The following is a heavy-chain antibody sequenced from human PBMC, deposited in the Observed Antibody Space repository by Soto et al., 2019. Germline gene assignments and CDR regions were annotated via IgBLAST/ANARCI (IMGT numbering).Heavy chain of an antibody. J-gene: IGHJ4*02. CDR1: GFTVSTKY. Sequence: EVQLVGAGGGLVQPGGSLRLSCAASGFTVSTKYMSWVRQAPGKGLEWVSVIYSGGSTFYADSVRGRFTISRDNCKNTVNLQMNSLRAEDTAVYYCARDPWAADYWGQGTLVTVSS. V-gene: IGHV3-66*01. CDR3: ARDPWAADY. CDR2: IYSGGST. D-gene: IGHD3-16*01.